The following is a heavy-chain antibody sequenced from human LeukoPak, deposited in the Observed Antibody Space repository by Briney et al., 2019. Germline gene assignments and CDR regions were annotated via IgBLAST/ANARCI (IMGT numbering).Heavy chain of an antibody. CDR1: GFTFSSYW. D-gene: IGHD6-19*01. Sequence: GGSLRLSCAASGFTFSSYWMSWVRQAPGKRLEWVANIKQDGSEKYYVDSVKGRFTISRDNAKNSLYLQMNSLRAEDTAVYYCARDLWLDNHYFDYWGQGTLVTVSS. CDR2: IKQDGSEK. CDR3: ARDLWLDNHYFDY. V-gene: IGHV3-7*01. J-gene: IGHJ4*02.